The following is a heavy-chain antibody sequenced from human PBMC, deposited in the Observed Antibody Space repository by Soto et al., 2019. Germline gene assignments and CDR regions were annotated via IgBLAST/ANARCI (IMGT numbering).Heavy chain of an antibody. J-gene: IGHJ5*01. CDR1: GYSLTSHW. CDR2: IYPGGSDT. D-gene: IGHD5-12*01. CDR3: ARRGHSGLEGAWVDS. V-gene: IGHV5-51*01. Sequence: GESLKISCKGSGYSLTSHWIAWVRQMPGKGLEWMGMIYPGGSDTRYSPSFQGQVTISADKSISTAYLQWSSLKASDTAMYYCARRGHSGLEGAWVDSCGQGTLVTVSS.